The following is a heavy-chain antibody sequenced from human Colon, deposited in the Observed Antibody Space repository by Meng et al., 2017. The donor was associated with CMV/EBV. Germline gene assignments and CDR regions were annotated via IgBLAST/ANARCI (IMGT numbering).Heavy chain of an antibody. CDR2: ISSSGSTI. CDR1: GFTFSDYY. J-gene: IGHJ4*02. V-gene: IGHV3-11*01. CDR3: ARGLRFLEWLRPYYFDY. Sequence: GESLKISCAASGFTFSDYYMSWIRQAPGKGLEWVSYISSSGSTIYYADSVKGRFTISRDNAKNSLYLQMNSLRAEVTAVYYCARGLRFLEWLRPYYFDYWGQGTLVTVSS. D-gene: IGHD3-3*01.